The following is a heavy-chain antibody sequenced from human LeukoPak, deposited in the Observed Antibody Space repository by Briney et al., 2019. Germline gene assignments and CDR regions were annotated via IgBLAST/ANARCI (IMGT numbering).Heavy chain of an antibody. Sequence: ASVKVSSKASGYTFADYYMHWVRQAPGHGLEWMGWINPYNGDTNYAQKFQGRVTMTRDTSISAAYMELTGLRSDDTAVYYCARQWELPLDYWGQGTLVTVSS. D-gene: IGHD1-26*01. CDR3: ARQWELPLDY. CDR2: INPYNGDT. CDR1: GYTFADYY. J-gene: IGHJ4*02. V-gene: IGHV1-2*02.